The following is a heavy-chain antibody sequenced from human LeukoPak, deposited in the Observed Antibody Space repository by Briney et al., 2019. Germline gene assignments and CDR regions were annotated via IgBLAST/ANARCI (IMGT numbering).Heavy chain of an antibody. CDR2: INHSGST. V-gene: IGHV4-34*01. Sequence: SETLSLTCAVYGGSFSGYYWSWIRQPPGKGLEWIGEINHSGSTNYNPSLKSRVTISVDTSKNQFSLKLSSVTAADTAVYYCARGLLSGWLHPYGGSFDYWSQGTLVTVSS. CDR1: GGSFSGYY. J-gene: IGHJ4*02. D-gene: IGHD5-24*01. CDR3: ARGLLSGWLHPYGGSFDY.